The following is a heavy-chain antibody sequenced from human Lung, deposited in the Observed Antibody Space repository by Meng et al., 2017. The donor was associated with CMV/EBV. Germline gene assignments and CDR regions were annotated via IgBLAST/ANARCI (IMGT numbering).Heavy chain of an antibody. D-gene: IGHD2-15*01. CDR1: GFTFSSYS. CDR2: ISSSSSYI. Sequence: GGSLRLXCAASGFTFSSYSMNWVRQAPGKGLEWVSSISSSSSYIYYADSVKGRFTISRDNAKNSLYLQMNSLRAEDTAVYYCARASVVVAARDYFDYWGQGXLVTVSS. J-gene: IGHJ4*02. CDR3: ARASVVVAARDYFDY. V-gene: IGHV3-21*01.